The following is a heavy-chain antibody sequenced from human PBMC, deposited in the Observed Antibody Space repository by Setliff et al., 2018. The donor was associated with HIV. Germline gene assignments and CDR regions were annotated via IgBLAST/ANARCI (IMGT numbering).Heavy chain of an antibody. Sequence: PGGSLRLSCAASGFIFSTNWMSWVRQAPGKGPEWVANINQDGSDKYYVPSVKGRFTISRDNAKNSLYLQMNSLRAEDTAIYYCAKDQAGWLQLRSRLEDWGQGTLVTVS. CDR2: INQDGSDK. V-gene: IGHV3-7*01. CDR1: GFIFSTNW. D-gene: IGHD5-12*01. J-gene: IGHJ4*02. CDR3: AKDQAGWLQLRSRLED.